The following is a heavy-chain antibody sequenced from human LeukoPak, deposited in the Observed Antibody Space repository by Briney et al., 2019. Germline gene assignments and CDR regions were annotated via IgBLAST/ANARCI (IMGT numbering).Heavy chain of an antibody. CDR3: ASGFSSSPYFDY. V-gene: IGHV3-21*06. D-gene: IGHD6-6*01. CDR2: ISASSNYI. CDR1: GFTFSNTN. J-gene: IGHJ4*02. Sequence: GGSLRLSCAASGFTFSNTNMNWVRQAPGKGLKWVSFISASSNYIYYADSVKGRFTISRDNAQNSLYLQMNSLRDEDTAVYYCASGFSSSPYFDYWGQGTLVTVSS.